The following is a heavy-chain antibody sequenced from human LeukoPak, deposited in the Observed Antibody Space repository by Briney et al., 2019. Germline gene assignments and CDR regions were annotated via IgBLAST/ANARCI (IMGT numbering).Heavy chain of an antibody. CDR2: IYHSGST. Sequence: PSETLSLTCTVSGASISSGVYYWSWIRQPPGKGLEWIGYIYHSGSTYYNPSLKSRVTISVDRSKNQFSLKLSSVTAADTAVYYCARDQDDFWSGRMGWGQGTLVTVSS. CDR1: GASISSGVYY. J-gene: IGHJ4*02. CDR3: ARDQDDFWSGRMG. D-gene: IGHD3-3*01. V-gene: IGHV4-30-2*01.